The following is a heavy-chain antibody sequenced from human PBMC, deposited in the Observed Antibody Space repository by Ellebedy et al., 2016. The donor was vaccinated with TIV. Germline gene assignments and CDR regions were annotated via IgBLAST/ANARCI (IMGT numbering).Heavy chain of an antibody. CDR3: TKDFHSNG. CDR2: ISTSGAST. J-gene: IGHJ4*02. D-gene: IGHD4-11*01. Sequence: GESLKISCAASGFTFSSYGMHWVRQAPGKGLEWVSAISTSGASTYYADSVKGRFTISRDNSKSTLYLQMNSLRAEDTAVYYCTKDFHSNGWGQGTPVTVSS. V-gene: IGHV3-23*01. CDR1: GFTFSSYG.